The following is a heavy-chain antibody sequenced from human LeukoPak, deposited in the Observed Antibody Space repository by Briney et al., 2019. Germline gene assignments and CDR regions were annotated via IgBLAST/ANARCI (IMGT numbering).Heavy chain of an antibody. V-gene: IGHV4-34*01. CDR1: GGSFSGYY. Sequence: SETLSLTCAVYGGSFSGYYWSWVRQPPGKGLEWIGEIYHSGSTNYNPSLKSRVTISVDKSKNQFSLKLSSVTAADTAVYYCARDGTIGMATLDYWGQGTLVTVSS. D-gene: IGHD5-24*01. CDR2: IYHSGST. J-gene: IGHJ4*02. CDR3: ARDGTIGMATLDY.